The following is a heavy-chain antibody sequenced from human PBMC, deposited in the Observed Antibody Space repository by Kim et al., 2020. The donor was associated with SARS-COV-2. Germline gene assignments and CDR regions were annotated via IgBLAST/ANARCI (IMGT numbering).Heavy chain of an antibody. CDR3: ARDPSVNYWGSGSYFDF. CDR1: GYTFTTYY. D-gene: IGHD3-16*01. J-gene: IGHJ4*02. V-gene: IGHV1-46*01. Sequence: ASVKVSCKASGYTFTTYYIHWVRQAPGQGLEWMGIINPNGGSISYAQKLQGRVSMTRDTSTSAVYMELSSLRSEDTAVYFCARDPSVNYWGSGSYFDFWGQGTLVSVSS. CDR2: INPNGGSI.